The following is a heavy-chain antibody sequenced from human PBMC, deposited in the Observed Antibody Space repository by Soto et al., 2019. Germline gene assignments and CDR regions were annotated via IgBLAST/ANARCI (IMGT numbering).Heavy chain of an antibody. V-gene: IGHV3-30-3*01. CDR1: GFTFSSYA. J-gene: IGHJ4*02. Sequence: PGGSLRLSCAASGFTFSSYAMHWVRQAPGKGLDWAAVISYDGSNKYYADSVKGRFNISRDNSKNTLYLQMNSLRAEDTAVYYCARGPSSLTRFDYWGQGTLVTVSS. D-gene: IGHD2-2*01. CDR2: ISYDGSNK. CDR3: ARGPSSLTRFDY.